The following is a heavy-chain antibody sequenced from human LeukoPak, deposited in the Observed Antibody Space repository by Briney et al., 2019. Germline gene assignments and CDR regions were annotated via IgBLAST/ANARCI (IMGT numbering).Heavy chain of an antibody. Sequence: SGGSLRLSCAASGFTFSSYGLHWVRLGPGKGLEWVAFFRDDGSNKYYADSVKGRFTISRDNSKNTLYLQMNSLRAEDTAVYYCAKDLFGKQQLVPGVEYYYMDVWGKGTTVTVSS. CDR1: GFTFSSYG. CDR3: AKDLFGKQQLVPGVEYYYMDV. CDR2: FRDDGSNK. J-gene: IGHJ6*03. D-gene: IGHD6-13*01. V-gene: IGHV3-30*02.